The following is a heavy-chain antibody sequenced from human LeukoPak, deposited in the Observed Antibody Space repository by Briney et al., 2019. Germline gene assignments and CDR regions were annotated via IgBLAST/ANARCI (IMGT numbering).Heavy chain of an antibody. Sequence: GESLKISCKGSGYSFISYWIGWVRQMPGKGLEWMGIIYPGDSEAGYSPSFQGQVTISADKSISTAYLQWSSLKASDTGIYYCAGAIVGAATNFDIWGQGTMVTVSS. V-gene: IGHV5-51*01. CDR1: GYSFISYW. J-gene: IGHJ3*02. CDR3: AGAIVGAATNFDI. CDR2: IYPGDSEA. D-gene: IGHD1-26*01.